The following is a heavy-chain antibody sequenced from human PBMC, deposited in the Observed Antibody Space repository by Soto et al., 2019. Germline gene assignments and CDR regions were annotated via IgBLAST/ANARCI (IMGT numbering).Heavy chain of an antibody. J-gene: IGHJ4*02. Sequence: SETLSLTCTVSGGSISSSSYYWGWIRQPPGKGLEWIGSIYYSGSTFHNPSLKSRVTISVDTSKNQFSLKLSSVSAADTAVFYCARGRHWLDYWGQGPLVTVSS. D-gene: IGHD6-19*01. CDR1: GGSISSSSYY. CDR2: IYYSGST. V-gene: IGHV4-39*01. CDR3: ARGRHWLDY.